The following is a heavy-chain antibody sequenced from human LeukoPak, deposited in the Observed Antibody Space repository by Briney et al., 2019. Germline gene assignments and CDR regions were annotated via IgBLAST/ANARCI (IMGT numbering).Heavy chain of an antibody. CDR1: GFTFSSYG. Sequence: PGGSLRLSCAASGFTFSSYGMHWVRQAPGKGLEWVAVIWYDGSNKYYADSVKGRFTISRDNSKNTLYLQMNSLRDEDTAVYYCAEGEYSYGFDYWGQGTLVTVSS. V-gene: IGHV3-33*06. J-gene: IGHJ4*02. D-gene: IGHD5-18*01. CDR2: IWYDGSNK. CDR3: AEGEYSYGFDY.